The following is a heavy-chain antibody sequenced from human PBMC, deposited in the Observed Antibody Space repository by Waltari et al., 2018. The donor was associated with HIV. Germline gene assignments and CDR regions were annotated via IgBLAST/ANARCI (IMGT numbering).Heavy chain of an antibody. CDR2: MNPNSGNT. D-gene: IGHD4-17*01. J-gene: IGHJ6*02. CDR1: GYTFTSYD. CDR3: ARSYDYGGNPIYYGMDV. V-gene: IGHV1-8*01. Sequence: QVQLVQSGAEVKKPGASVKVSCKASGYTFTSYDLNWGRQATGQGLEWMGWMNPNSGNTGYAQKFQGRVTMTRNTSISTAYMELSSLRSEDTAVYYCARSYDYGGNPIYYGMDVWGQGTTVTVSS.